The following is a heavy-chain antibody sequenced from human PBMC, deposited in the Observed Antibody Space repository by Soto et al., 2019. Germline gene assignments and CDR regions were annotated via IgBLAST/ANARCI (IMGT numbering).Heavy chain of an antibody. V-gene: IGHV1-18*01. CDR2: ISAYNGNT. D-gene: IGHD2-15*01. Sequence: GASVKVSCKASGYTFTSYGISCVRQAPGQGLEWMGWISAYNGNTNYAQKLQGRVTMTTDTSTSTAYMELRSLRSDDTAVYYCARVVRYCSGGSCYSFAFDIWVQGTMVTVSS. J-gene: IGHJ3*02. CDR3: ARVVRYCSGGSCYSFAFDI. CDR1: GYTFTSYG.